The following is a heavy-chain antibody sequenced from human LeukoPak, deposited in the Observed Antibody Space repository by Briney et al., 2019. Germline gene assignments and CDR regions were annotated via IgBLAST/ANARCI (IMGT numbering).Heavy chain of an antibody. J-gene: IGHJ3*02. Sequence: SQTLSLTCAISGDSVSSNSATWNWLRQSPSRGLEWLGRTYYRSKWYNDYAVSVNSRLTITPDTSKNQFSLHLKSVTPEDTAVYFCATTGYSSRWYDAFDIWGQGTLVTVSS. CDR2: TYYRSKWYN. CDR3: ATTGYSSRWYDAFDI. D-gene: IGHD6-13*01. CDR1: GDSVSSNSAT. V-gene: IGHV6-1*01.